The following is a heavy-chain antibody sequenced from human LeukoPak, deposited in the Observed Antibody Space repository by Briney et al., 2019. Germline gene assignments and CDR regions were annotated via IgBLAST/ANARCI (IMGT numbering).Heavy chain of an antibody. CDR1: GFSFTSYW. V-gene: IGHV3-74*01. J-gene: IGHJ4*02. Sequence: GGSLRLSCAASGFSFTSYWMHWVRQAPGKGLVWISCISTDGSGTTYADSVKGRFTISRDNAKNTLYLQMNGLRAEDTAVYYCTRAYDSGTYSSFDYWGQGTLVTVSS. CDR3: TRAYDSGTYSSFDY. D-gene: IGHD3-10*01. CDR2: ISTDGSGT.